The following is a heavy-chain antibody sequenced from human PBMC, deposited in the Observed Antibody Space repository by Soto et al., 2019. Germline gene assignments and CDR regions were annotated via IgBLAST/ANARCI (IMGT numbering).Heavy chain of an antibody. Sequence: SETLSLTCAVYGGSFSGYYWSWIRQPPGKGLEWIGEINHSGSTNYNPSLKSRVTISVDTSKNQFSLKLSSVTAADTAVYYCARGRRGLQRHDIVVVPAAGSWFDPWGQGTLVTVSS. J-gene: IGHJ5*02. CDR1: GGSFSGYY. D-gene: IGHD2-2*01. CDR3: ARGRRGLQRHDIVVVPAAGSWFDP. CDR2: INHSGST. V-gene: IGHV4-34*01.